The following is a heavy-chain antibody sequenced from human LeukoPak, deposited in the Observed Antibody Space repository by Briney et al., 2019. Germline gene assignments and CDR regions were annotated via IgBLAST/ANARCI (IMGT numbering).Heavy chain of an antibody. CDR1: GYTFTSYG. J-gene: IGHJ4*02. Sequence: ASVKVSCKASGYTFTSYGISWVRQAPGQGLEWMGWISAYNGNTNYAQKLQGRVTMTTDTSTSTAYMELRSLRSDDTAVYYCARDLRMMTTTVTPPFDYWGQGTLVTVSS. CDR2: ISAYNGNT. CDR3: ARDLRMMTTTVTPPFDY. D-gene: IGHD4-17*01. V-gene: IGHV1-18*01.